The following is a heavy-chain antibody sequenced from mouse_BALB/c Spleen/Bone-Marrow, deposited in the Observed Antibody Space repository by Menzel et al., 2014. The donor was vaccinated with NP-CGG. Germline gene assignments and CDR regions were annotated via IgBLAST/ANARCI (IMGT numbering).Heavy chain of an antibody. J-gene: IGHJ3*01. CDR2: FDPTNGNP. D-gene: IGHD2-3*01. V-gene: IGHV14-3*02. CDR3: ASYNGAGFAY. Sequence: EVQLQQSGAELVKPGISVKLSCTASGFNIKDTHLHWVQQRPEQGLEWIGGFDPTNGNPKYDPKFQGKATITVDTSSNTAYLQISSQTSEDTDVYYCASYNGAGFAYWGQGTLVTVSA. CDR1: GFNIKDTH.